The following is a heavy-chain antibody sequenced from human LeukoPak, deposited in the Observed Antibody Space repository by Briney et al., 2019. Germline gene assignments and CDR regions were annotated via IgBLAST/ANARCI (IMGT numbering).Heavy chain of an antibody. CDR1: GFTFSSYA. CDR3: ARGFYDYVWGIPEPPGYFDY. CDR2: ISSSGSTI. Sequence: PGGSLRLSCAASGFTFSSYAMSWVRQAPGKGLEWVSYISSSGSTIYYADSVKGRFTISRDNAKNSLYLQMNSLRAEDTAFYHCARGFYDYVWGIPEPPGYFDYGGQGPLVTVSS. J-gene: IGHJ4*02. V-gene: IGHV3-48*03. D-gene: IGHD3-16*01.